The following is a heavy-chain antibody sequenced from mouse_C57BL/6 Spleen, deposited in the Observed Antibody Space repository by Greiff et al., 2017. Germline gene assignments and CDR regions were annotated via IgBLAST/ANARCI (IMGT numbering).Heavy chain of an antibody. D-gene: IGHD3-2*02. CDR3: ARNSGTAQFYAMDY. J-gene: IGHJ4*01. V-gene: IGHV2-9-1*01. CDR2: IWTGGGT. CDR1: GFSLTSYA. Sequence: VQLQQSGPGLVAPSQSLSITCTVSGFSLTSYAISWVRQPPGKGLEWLGVIWTGGGTNYNSALKSRLSISKDNSKSQVFLKMNSLQTDDTARYYCARNSGTAQFYAMDYWGQGTSVTVSS.